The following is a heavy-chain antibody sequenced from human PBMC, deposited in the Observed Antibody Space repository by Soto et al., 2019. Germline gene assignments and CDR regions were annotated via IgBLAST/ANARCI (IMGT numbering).Heavy chain of an antibody. CDR3: ARRRGYGGNLGMDV. J-gene: IGHJ6*02. D-gene: IGHD2-21*02. V-gene: IGHV1-69*13. Sequence: SVKVSCKASGGTFSIYAISCVLQSPGQGLEWMGGIIPIFGTANYAQKFQGRVTITADESTSTAYMELSSLRSEDTAVYYCARRRGYGGNLGMDVWGQGTTVTVSS. CDR1: GGTFSIYA. CDR2: IIPIFGTA.